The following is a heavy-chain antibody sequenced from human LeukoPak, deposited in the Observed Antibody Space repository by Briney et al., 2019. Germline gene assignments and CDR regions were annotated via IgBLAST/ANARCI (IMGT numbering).Heavy chain of an antibody. CDR3: ARGECGFACPKYNWFDP. CDR2: IYSSGST. CDR1: GDSISSGDYY. V-gene: IGHV4-61*02. J-gene: IGHJ5*02. D-gene: IGHD3-9*01. Sequence: NPSETLSLTCTVSGDSISSGDYYWSWIRQPAGKGPEWIGRIYSSGSTNYKSSLKIRVTISVDTSKNQFSLSLSSVTAADTAVYYCARGECGFACPKYNWFDPWGRGTLVTVSS.